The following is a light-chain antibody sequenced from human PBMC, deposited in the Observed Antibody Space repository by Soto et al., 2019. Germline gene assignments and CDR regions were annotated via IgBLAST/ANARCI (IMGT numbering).Light chain of an antibody. CDR3: KQYKSGST. Sequence: DIQMTQSPSTLSTSVGDRATITCRATQNIDRWLAWYQQKPGKDPKLLIYEASSLEGGVPSRFSGSGSGTEFTLTVSVLQAEEFATYWCKQYKSGSTCGQGTKLDFK. CDR1: QNIDRW. CDR2: EAS. V-gene: IGKV1-5*01. J-gene: IGKJ1*01.